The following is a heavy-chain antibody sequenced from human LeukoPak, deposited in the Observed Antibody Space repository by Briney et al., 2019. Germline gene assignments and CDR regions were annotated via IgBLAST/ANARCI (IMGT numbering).Heavy chain of an antibody. V-gene: IGHV1-18*01. J-gene: IGHJ6*02. CDR2: ISAYNGNT. D-gene: IGHD6-13*01. Sequence: ASVKVSCKASGYTFTSYGISWVRQAPGQGLEWMGWISAYNGNTNYAQKLQGRVTMTTGTSTSTAYMELRSLRSDDTAVYYCARDSSIAAAGPDYYYYYGMDVWGQGTTVTVSS. CDR3: ARDSSIAAAGPDYYYYYGMDV. CDR1: GYTFTSYG.